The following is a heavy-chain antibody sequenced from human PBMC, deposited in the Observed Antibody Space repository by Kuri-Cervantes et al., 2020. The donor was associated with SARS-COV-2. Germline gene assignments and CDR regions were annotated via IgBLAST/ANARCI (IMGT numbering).Heavy chain of an antibody. CDR1: GFTFSSYS. CDR3: ARDGEQLAVGY. Sequence: GGSLRLSCAASGFTFSSYSMNWVRQAPGKGLEWVSYISSSSSTIYYADSVKGRFTISRDNSKNTLYLQMGALRGEDRAVYYCARDGEQLAVGYWGQGTLVTVSS. D-gene: IGHD6-6*01. V-gene: IGHV3-48*04. J-gene: IGHJ4*02. CDR2: ISSSSSTI.